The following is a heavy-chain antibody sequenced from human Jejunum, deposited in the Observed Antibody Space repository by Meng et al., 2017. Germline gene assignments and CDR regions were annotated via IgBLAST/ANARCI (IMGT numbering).Heavy chain of an antibody. CDR2: IYHSGRS. D-gene: IGHD3-16*01. V-gene: IGHV4-4*02. CDR3: ARGVGDIRFGFDY. J-gene: IGHJ4*02. CDR1: GDSISSTSW. Sequence: VPRQGRGPGIVKPCGNLSLTCEVAGDSISSTSWWDWLRQPPGKGLEWIGEIYHSGRSNFIPSLKSRVSISLDESKNQFSLTLNSVTAADTAVYYCARGVGDIRFGFDYWGQGILITVSS.